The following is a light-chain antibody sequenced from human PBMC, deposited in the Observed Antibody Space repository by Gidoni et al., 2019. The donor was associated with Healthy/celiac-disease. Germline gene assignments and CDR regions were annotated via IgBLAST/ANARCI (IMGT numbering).Light chain of an antibody. CDR2: DNN. V-gene: IGLV1-51*01. Sequence: QSVLTQSPSVSAAPGQKVTISCSGSSSNIGNNYVSWYQQRPGTAPKLLIYDNNKRPSGIPDRFSGSKSGTSATLGITGLQTGDEADYYCGTWYSSLSAVVFGGGTKLTVL. CDR3: GTWYSSLSAVV. J-gene: IGLJ2*01. CDR1: SSNIGNNY.